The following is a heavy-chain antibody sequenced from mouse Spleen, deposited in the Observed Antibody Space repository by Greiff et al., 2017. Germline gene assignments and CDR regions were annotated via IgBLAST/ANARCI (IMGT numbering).Heavy chain of an antibody. Sequence: VQGVESGPGLVQPSQSLSITCTVSGFSLTSYGVHWVRQSPGKGLEWLGVIWSGGSTDYNAAFISRLSISKDNSKSQVFFKMNSLQADDTAIYYCARSGYGDFLDYFDYWGQGTTLTVSS. CDR3: ARSGYGDFLDYFDY. CDR2: IWSGGST. CDR1: GFSLTSYG. D-gene: IGHD2-13*01. V-gene: IGHV2-2*01. J-gene: IGHJ2*01.